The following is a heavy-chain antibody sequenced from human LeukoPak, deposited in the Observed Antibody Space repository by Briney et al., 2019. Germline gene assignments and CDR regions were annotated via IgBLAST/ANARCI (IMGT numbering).Heavy chain of an antibody. Sequence: ASVKVSCKVSGYTLTELSMHWVRQAPGKGLEWMGGFDPEDCETISAQKFQGRVTMTEDTSTDTAYMELTSLTSEDTAVYYCATGSDYDYVWGSYRFDYWGQGTLVTVSS. V-gene: IGHV1-24*01. J-gene: IGHJ4*02. CDR2: FDPEDCET. D-gene: IGHD3-16*02. CDR1: GYTLTELS. CDR3: ATGSDYDYVWGSYRFDY.